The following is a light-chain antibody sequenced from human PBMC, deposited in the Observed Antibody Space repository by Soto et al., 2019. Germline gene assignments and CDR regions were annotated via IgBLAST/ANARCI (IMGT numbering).Light chain of an antibody. J-gene: IGLJ1*01. CDR2: EVS. Sequence: QSALTQPASVSGSPGQSITISCTGTSSDVGSYNYVSWYQQHPGKAPKLMISEVSNRPSGVSIRFSGSKSGNTASLTISGLQAEDEADYYCSSYTSGSTSYVFGTGTKVTVL. CDR1: SSDVGSYNY. V-gene: IGLV2-14*01. CDR3: SSYTSGSTSYV.